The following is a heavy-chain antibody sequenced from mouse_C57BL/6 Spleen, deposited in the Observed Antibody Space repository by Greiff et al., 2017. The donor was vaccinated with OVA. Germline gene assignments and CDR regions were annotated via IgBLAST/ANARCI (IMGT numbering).Heavy chain of an antibody. V-gene: IGHV1-42*01. Sequence: VQLKESGPELVKPGASVKISCKASGYSFTGYYMNWVKQSPEKSLEWIGEINPSTGGTTYNQKFKAKATLTVDKSSSTAYMQLKSLTSEDSAVYYCARLGYYGSSYGYYFDYWGQGTTLTVSS. D-gene: IGHD1-1*01. CDR2: INPSTGGT. CDR3: ARLGYYGSSYGYYFDY. J-gene: IGHJ2*01. CDR1: GYSFTGYY.